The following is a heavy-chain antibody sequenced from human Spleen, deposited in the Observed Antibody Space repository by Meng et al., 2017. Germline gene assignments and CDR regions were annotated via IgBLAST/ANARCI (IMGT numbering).Heavy chain of an antibody. Sequence: QVQLQQLGAGLLKPSETLSLTCGVYGGSFSGYYWSWIRQPPGKGLEWIGEVNHSGNTNYNPSLKSRVTISVDTSKNQFSLNLSSVTAADTAVYYCARGTPVVTPRWLDYWGQGTLVTVSS. J-gene: IGHJ4*02. D-gene: IGHD4-23*01. CDR3: ARGTPVVTPRWLDY. CDR1: GGSFSGYY. V-gene: IGHV4-34*01. CDR2: VNHSGNT.